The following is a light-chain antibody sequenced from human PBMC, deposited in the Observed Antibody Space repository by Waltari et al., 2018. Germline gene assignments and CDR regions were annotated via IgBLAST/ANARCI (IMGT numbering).Light chain of an antibody. V-gene: IGLV3-19*01. Sequence: SSEVTQDPHVSVALGQTVTITCRGDSFRRYYASWYRQRPGQAPVLVLYGQERPSGIPDRFSGSTSGDTAYLTITGAQAGDEADYYCPSRDTPSTRVFGSGTRLTVV. CDR3: PSRDTPSTRV. CDR2: GQE. J-gene: IGLJ3*02. CDR1: SFRRYY.